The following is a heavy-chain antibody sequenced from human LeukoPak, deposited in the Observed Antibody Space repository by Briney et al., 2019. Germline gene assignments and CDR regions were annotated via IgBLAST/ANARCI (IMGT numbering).Heavy chain of an antibody. Sequence: SETLSLTCAVYGGSFSGYYWSWIRQPPGKGLEWIGYIYYSGSTNYNPSLKSRVTISVDTSKNQFSLKLSSVTAADTAVYYCARGHDYVWGSYRHSYYFDYWGQGTLVTVSS. D-gene: IGHD3-16*02. CDR3: ARGHDYVWGSYRHSYYFDY. V-gene: IGHV4-59*01. CDR1: GGSFSGYY. J-gene: IGHJ4*02. CDR2: IYYSGST.